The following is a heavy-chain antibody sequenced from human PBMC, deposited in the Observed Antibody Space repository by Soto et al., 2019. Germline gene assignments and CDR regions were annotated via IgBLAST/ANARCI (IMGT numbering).Heavy chain of an antibody. D-gene: IGHD3-22*01. CDR1: GYSFTTYG. CDR3: ARDTPHRRDSSEIDP. J-gene: IGHJ5*02. V-gene: IGHV1-18*01. CDR2: ISSYNGKT. Sequence: ASVKVSCKTSGYSFTTYGISWVRQAPGQGLEWMGWISSYNGKTNYAQKHQGRLTMTTDTSTSTVYMELRSLTSDDTAVYYCARDTPHRRDSSEIDPWGKGTLVT.